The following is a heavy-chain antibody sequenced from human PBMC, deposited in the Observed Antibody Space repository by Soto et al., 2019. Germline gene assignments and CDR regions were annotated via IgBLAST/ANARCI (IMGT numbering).Heavy chain of an antibody. V-gene: IGHV3-15*01. CDR3: TTDLSISIFGVVTDLGY. CDR1: GFTFFTAW. CDR2: IKSRTDGGTA. D-gene: IGHD3-3*01. Sequence: DVQLVESGGGLVQPGGSLRLSCATSGFTFFTAWMSWVRQAPGKGLEWVGRIKSRTDGGTADYAAPTKGRFTISRVDSKKTLYLQMDSLRTEDTAVYYCTTDLSISIFGVVTDLGYWGEGTLVSVSS. J-gene: IGHJ4*02.